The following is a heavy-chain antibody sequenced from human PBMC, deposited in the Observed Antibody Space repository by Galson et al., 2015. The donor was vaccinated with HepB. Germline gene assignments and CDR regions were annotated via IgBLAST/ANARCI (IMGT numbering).Heavy chain of an antibody. V-gene: IGHV1-46*01. CDR2: VTPSGDNT. Sequence: SVKVSCKASKYTFTNSYIHWVRQAPGQGLEWMGVVTPSGDNTTYAQRFRGRVIMTRDTSTNTVYMDLSSLRPENTAVYYCATEGGVFGVITPVGYWGQGTLVTVSA. J-gene: IGHJ4*02. CDR3: ATEGGVFGVITPVGY. D-gene: IGHD3-3*01. CDR1: KYTFTNSY.